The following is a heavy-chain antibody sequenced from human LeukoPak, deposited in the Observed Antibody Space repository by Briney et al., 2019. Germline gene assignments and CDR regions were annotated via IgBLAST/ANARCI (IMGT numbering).Heavy chain of an antibody. CDR2: IIPILGIA. J-gene: IGHJ6*02. V-gene: IGHV1-69*10. CDR1: GGTFSSYA. D-gene: IGHD4-17*01. Sequence: SVKVSCKASGGTFSSYAISWVRQAPGQGLEWMGGIIPILGIANYAQKFQGGVTITADKSTSTAYMELSSLRSEDTAVYYCASSLGDYGDYPSGMDVWGQGTTVTVSS. CDR3: ASSLGDYGDYPSGMDV.